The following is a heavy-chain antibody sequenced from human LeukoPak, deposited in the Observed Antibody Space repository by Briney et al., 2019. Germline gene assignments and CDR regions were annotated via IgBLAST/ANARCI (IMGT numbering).Heavy chain of an antibody. CDR3: AKRPSNWYFDL. J-gene: IGHJ2*01. Sequence: PGGSLRLSCAASEFSFSNYWMHWVRQAPGKGLVWVSRINSDGTNIRYADSVKGRFTISRDNAKNTLYLQMNSLRAEDTAVYYCAKRPSNWYFDLWGRGTLVTVSS. D-gene: IGHD6-6*01. CDR2: INSDGTNI. V-gene: IGHV3-74*01. CDR1: EFSFSNYW.